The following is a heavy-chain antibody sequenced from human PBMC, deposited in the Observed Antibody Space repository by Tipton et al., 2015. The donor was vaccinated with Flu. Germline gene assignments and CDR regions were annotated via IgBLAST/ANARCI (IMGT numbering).Heavy chain of an antibody. CDR1: GYSISSGYY. D-gene: IGHD3-10*01. CDR3: ARVTYGSGRIGLDY. V-gene: IGHV4-38-2*02. J-gene: IGHJ4*02. CDR2: IYHSGST. Sequence: TLSLTCTVSGYSISSGYYWGWIRQPPGKGLEWIGSIYHSGSTYYNPSLKSRVTISVDTSKNQFSLKLSSVTAADTAVYYCARVTYGSGRIGLDYWGQGTLVTVSS.